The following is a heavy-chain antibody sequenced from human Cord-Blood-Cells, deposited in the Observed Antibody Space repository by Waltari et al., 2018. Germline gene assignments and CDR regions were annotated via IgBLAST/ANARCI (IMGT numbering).Heavy chain of an antibody. CDR2: FDPEDGET. CDR3: ATAAIAVAGTAFDI. D-gene: IGHD6-19*01. CDR1: GDTLTELS. V-gene: IGHV1-24*01. Sequence: QVQLVQSGAEVKKPGASVKVSCKVSGDTLTELSMHWVRPAPGKGLEWMGGFDPEDGETIYAQKFQGRVTMTEDTSTDTAYMELSSLRSEDTAVYYCATAAIAVAGTAFDIWGQGTMVTVSS. J-gene: IGHJ3*02.